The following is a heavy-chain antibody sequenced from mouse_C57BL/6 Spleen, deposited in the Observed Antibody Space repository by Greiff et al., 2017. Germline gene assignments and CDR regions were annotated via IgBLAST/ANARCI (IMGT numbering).Heavy chain of an antibody. V-gene: IGHV2-9-1*01. CDR1: GFSLTSYA. CDR2: IWTGGGT. Sequence: QVQLQQSGPGLVAPSQSLSITCTVSGFSLTSYAISWVRQPPGKGLEWLGVIWTGGGTNYNSALKSRLSISKDNSKSQVFLKMNSLQTDDTARYYCARLATTVVADYAMDYWGQGTSVTVSS. J-gene: IGHJ4*01. D-gene: IGHD1-1*01. CDR3: ARLATTVVADYAMDY.